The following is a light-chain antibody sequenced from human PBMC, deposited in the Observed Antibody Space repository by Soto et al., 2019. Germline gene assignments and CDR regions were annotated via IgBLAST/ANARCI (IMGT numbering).Light chain of an antibody. Sequence: AIRMTQSPSSLSASTGDRVTITCRASQGISSYLAWYQQKPGKAPKVLIYAASTLQGGVPSRFSGSGSGTDFTLPISCLQSEDFATYYCQQYYTYLLTFGGGTKVEIK. V-gene: IGKV1-8*01. CDR1: QGISSY. CDR2: AAS. J-gene: IGKJ4*01. CDR3: QQYYTYLLT.